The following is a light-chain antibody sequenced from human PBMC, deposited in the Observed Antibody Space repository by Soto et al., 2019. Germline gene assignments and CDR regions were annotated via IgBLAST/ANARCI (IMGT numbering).Light chain of an antibody. CDR2: SNN. CDR3: AAWDDNLNAVV. Sequence: QSVLTQPPSASGTPGQRVTISCSGSTSNIGSNTVNWYQQLPGTAPKLLIYSNNQRPSGVPDRFSGSKSGTSASLAISGLQSEDEADYYCAAWDDNLNAVVFGGGTQLTVL. CDR1: TSNIGSNT. V-gene: IGLV1-44*01. J-gene: IGLJ2*01.